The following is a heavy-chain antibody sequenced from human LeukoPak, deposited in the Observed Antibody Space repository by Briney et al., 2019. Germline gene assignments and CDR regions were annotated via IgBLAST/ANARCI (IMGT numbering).Heavy chain of an antibody. CDR1: GFTFSSYG. CDR3: AKDLDSSGWYSDYYGMDV. J-gene: IGHJ6*02. CDR2: ISYDGSNK. V-gene: IGHV3-30*18. Sequence: GGSLRLSCAASGFTFSSYGMHWVRKAPGKGLKWVAVISYDGSNKYYADSVKGRFTISRDNSKNTLYLQMNSLRAEDTAVYYCAKDLDSSGWYSDYYGMDVWGQGTTVTVSS. D-gene: IGHD6-19*01.